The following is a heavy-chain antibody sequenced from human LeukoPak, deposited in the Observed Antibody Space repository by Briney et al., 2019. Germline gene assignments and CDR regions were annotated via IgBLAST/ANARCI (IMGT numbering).Heavy chain of an antibody. J-gene: IGHJ4*02. Sequence: GGSLRLSCVDSGFTFSSYSMNWVRQAPGKGLEWVSSISTSSRYIYFADSVKGRFTISRDNAKNSLYLQMNNLRAEDTAMYYCARDYSPPHYFDDNGYFDSWGQGTLVTVSS. D-gene: IGHD3-22*01. CDR2: ISTSSRYI. CDR1: GFTFSSYS. V-gene: IGHV3-21*01. CDR3: ARDYSPPHYFDDNGYFDS.